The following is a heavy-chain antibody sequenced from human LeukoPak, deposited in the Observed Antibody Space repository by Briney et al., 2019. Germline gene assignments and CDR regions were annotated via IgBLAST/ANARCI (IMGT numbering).Heavy chain of an antibody. Sequence: GGSLRLSCAASGFTFSSYAMSWVRQAPGKGLEWVSAISGSGGSTYYADSVKGRLTISRDNSKNTLYLQMNSLRAEDTAVYYCANQGWFGEIPLDYWGQGTLVTVSS. J-gene: IGHJ4*02. CDR1: GFTFSSYA. V-gene: IGHV3-23*01. D-gene: IGHD3-10*01. CDR3: ANQGWFGEIPLDY. CDR2: ISGSGGST.